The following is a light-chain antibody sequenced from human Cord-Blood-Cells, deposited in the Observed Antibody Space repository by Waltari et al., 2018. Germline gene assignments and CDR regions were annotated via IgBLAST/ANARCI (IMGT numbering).Light chain of an antibody. CDR1: QSVSSSS. CDR3: QQYGSSPSPPIRYT. CDR2: GPS. Sequence: EVVLTQSPVSLSLSPGERATLSCRARQSVSSSSLTWYNPKPDQAPRLRIYGPSSRATGITDRCSGSGSGTDFTLTISRLAPDNFAVYYWQQYGSSPSPPIRYTCGQGTTLEIK. J-gene: IGKJ2*01. V-gene: IGKV3-20*01.